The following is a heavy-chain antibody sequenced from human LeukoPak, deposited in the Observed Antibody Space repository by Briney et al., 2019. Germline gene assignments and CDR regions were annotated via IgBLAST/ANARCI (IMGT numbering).Heavy chain of an antibody. CDR2: IIPIFGTA. CDR1: AGTFSSYA. D-gene: IGHD3-3*01. V-gene: IGHV1-69*13. CDR3: ARALYYDFWSGYSEPAYYYYMDV. Sequence: ASVKVSCKASAGTFSSYAISWVRQAPGQGLEWMGGIIPIFGTANYAQKFQGRVPITADESTSTAYMELSSLRSEDTAVYYCARALYYDFWSGYSEPAYYYYMDVWGKGTTVTVSS. J-gene: IGHJ6*03.